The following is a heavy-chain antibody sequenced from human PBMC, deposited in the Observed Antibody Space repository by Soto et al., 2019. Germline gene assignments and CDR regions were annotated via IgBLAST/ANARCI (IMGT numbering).Heavy chain of an antibody. CDR3: ARVVAVAGNLDP. CDR2: IFYSGTT. D-gene: IGHD6-19*01. Sequence: SETLSLTCTVSGGSISSGGYYWSWIRQHPGKGLEWIGYIFYSGTTYYNPSLKSRVTISVDTSKNQFSLKLSSVTAADTAVYYCARVVAVAGNLDPWGQGTLVTVSS. V-gene: IGHV4-31*03. J-gene: IGHJ5*02. CDR1: GGSISSGGYY.